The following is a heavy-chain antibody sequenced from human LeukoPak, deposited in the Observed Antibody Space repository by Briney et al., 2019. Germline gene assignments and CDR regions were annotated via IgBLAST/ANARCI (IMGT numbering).Heavy chain of an antibody. CDR2: IRNKANSYTT. J-gene: IGHJ4*02. V-gene: IGHV3-72*01. CDR3: TRASISSTPYYFDY. Sequence: GRSLRLSCAASGFTFSDHYMDWVRQAPGKGLEWVCRIRNKANSYTTEYAASAKGRFTVSRDDSKNSLFLQMLSLKTEDTAMYYCTRASISSTPYYFDYWGQGALVTVSS. CDR1: GFTFSDHY. D-gene: IGHD5-12*01.